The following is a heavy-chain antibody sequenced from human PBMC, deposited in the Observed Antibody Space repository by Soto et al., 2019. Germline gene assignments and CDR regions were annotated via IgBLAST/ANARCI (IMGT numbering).Heavy chain of an antibody. D-gene: IGHD3-22*01. CDR2: IYPGDSDT. V-gene: IGHV5-51*01. J-gene: IGHJ6*02. CDR1: GYSFTSYW. CDR3: ARRSPSAYYYDSNEVFGIDV. Sequence: GESLKISCKGSGYSFTSYWIGWVRQMPGKGLEWMGIIYPGDSDTRYSPSFQGQVTISADKSISTAYLQWSSLKASDTAMYYSARRSPSAYYYDSNEVFGIDVWGQGTTVTVSS.